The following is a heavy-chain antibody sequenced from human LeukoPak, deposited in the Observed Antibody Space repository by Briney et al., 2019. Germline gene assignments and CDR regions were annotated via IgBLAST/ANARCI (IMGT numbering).Heavy chain of an antibody. CDR2: ISYDGSNK. J-gene: IGHJ4*02. Sequence: GRSLRLSCAASGFTFSSYAMHWARQAPGKGLEWVAVISYDGSNKYYADSVKGRFTISRDNSKNTLYLQMNSLRAEDTAVYYCARGKSIAARPMARGGYFDYWGQGTLVTVSS. D-gene: IGHD6-6*01. V-gene: IGHV3-30*01. CDR3: ARGKSIAARPMARGGYFDY. CDR1: GFTFSSYA.